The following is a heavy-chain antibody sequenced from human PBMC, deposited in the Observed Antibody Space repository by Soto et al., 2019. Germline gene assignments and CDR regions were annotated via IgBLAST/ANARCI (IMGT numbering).Heavy chain of an antibody. D-gene: IGHD3-16*01. Sequence: EVQVLESGGGLVQPGGSLRLSCAASGFRFSNYDMSWVRQAPGKGLEWVSGVSASGSITSYADSAKGRFTISRDNAKNTLYLQMSSLRAEDTALYYCARDLSPYSDYYDESTSETWFDPWGQGTLVTVSS. V-gene: IGHV3-23*01. CDR3: ARDLSPYSDYYDESTSETWFDP. CDR1: GFRFSNYD. CDR2: VSASGSIT. J-gene: IGHJ5*02.